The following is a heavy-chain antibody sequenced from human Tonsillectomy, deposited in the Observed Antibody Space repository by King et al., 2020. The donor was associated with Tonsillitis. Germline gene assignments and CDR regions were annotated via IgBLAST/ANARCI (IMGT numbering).Heavy chain of an antibody. D-gene: IGHD3-10*01. CDR2: INHSGST. J-gene: IGHJ6*03. Sequence: VQLQQWGAGLLKPSETLSLTCAVYGGSFSGYYWGWIRQPPGKGLEWIGEINHSGSTNSNPSLKSRVTISVDTSKNQFSLKLRSVTAADTAVYYCARGGAYYYYMDVWDKGTTVTVSS. V-gene: IGHV4-34*01. CDR3: ARGGAYYYYMDV. CDR1: GGSFSGYY.